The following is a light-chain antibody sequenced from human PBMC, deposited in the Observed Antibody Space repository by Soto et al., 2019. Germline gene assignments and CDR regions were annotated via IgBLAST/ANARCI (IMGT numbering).Light chain of an antibody. CDR2: KAS. Sequence: DIQMTQSPSTLSASVGDRVTITCRASQSISTWLAWYQQKSGKALKLLIYKASGLENGVPSRFSGSGSGTDFTLTISSLQSEDFAVYYCQQYNNWPWTFGQGTKVDIK. CDR1: QSISTW. J-gene: IGKJ1*01. CDR3: QQYNNWPWT. V-gene: IGKV1-5*03.